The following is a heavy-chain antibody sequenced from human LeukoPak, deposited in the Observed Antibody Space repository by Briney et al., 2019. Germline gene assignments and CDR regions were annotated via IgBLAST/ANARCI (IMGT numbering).Heavy chain of an antibody. CDR2: INWNGGST. J-gene: IGHJ3*02. CDR1: GFTFDDYG. Sequence: GGSLRLSCAASGFTFDDYGMSWVRQAPGKGLEWVSGINWNGGSTGYADSVKGRFTISRDNAKNTLYLQMNSLRAEDTAVYYCARESTQADAFDIWGQGTMVTVSS. V-gene: IGHV3-20*04. CDR3: ARESTQADAFDI.